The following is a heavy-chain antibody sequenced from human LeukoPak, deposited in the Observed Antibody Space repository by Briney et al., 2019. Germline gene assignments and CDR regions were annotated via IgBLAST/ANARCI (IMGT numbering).Heavy chain of an antibody. J-gene: IGHJ3*02. Sequence: SETLSLTCTVSLDSTTSNFWSWVRQPPGKGLEWIGYIYSSETTEYKPSLKSRVTISADTSKNQFSLKLTSVTAADTAIYYCARRNDFDIWGQGTMVTVSS. CDR2: IYSSETT. CDR3: ARRNDFDI. CDR1: LDSTTSNF. V-gene: IGHV4-4*08.